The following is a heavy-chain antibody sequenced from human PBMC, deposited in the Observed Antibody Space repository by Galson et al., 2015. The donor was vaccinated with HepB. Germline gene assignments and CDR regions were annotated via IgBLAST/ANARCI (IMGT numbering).Heavy chain of an antibody. J-gene: IGHJ6*03. CDR1: GDSVSSNSAA. D-gene: IGHD3-16*01. CDR2: TYYRSKWYN. Sequence: CAISGDSVSSNSAAWNWIRQSPSRGLEWLGRTYYRSKWYNDYAVSVKSRITINPDTSKNQFSLKLSSVTAADTAVYYCARGHYDYIWGSYKYYYYYMDVWGKGTRSPSP. CDR3: ARGHYDYIWGSYKYYYYYMDV. V-gene: IGHV6-1*01.